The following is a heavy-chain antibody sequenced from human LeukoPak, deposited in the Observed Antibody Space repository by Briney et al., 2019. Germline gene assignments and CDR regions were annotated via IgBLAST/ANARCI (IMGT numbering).Heavy chain of an antibody. Sequence: GGSLRLSCAASGFTFSSYGMRWVRQAPGKGLEWVAVISYDGSNKYYADSVKGRFTISRDNSKNTLYLQMNSLRAEDTAVYYCAKARDYGDYGGLDYWGQGTLVTVSS. CDR3: AKARDYGDYGGLDY. CDR1: GFTFSSYG. V-gene: IGHV3-30*18. D-gene: IGHD4-17*01. CDR2: ISYDGSNK. J-gene: IGHJ4*02.